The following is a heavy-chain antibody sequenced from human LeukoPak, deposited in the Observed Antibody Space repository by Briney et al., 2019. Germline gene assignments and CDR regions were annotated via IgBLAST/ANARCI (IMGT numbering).Heavy chain of an antibody. CDR1: GYTFTSNY. CDR3: ARDGCSSNICQAGGNWFDP. J-gene: IGHJ5*02. V-gene: IGHV1-46*01. Sequence: GASVKVSCKASGYTFTSNYIHWVRQAPGQGLEWMGMIYPRDGSTSYAQKFQGRVTVTRDTSTSTVHMELSGLRSEDTAVYYCARDGCSSNICQAGGNWFDPWGQGTLVTVSS. CDR2: IYPRDGST. D-gene: IGHD2-2*01.